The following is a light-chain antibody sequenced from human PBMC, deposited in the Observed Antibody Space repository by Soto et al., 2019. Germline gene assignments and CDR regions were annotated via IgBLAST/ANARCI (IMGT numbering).Light chain of an antibody. J-gene: IGKJ2*01. CDR2: DAF. Sequence: DIQMTQSPSSLSASVGDRVTITCRASQGINNYLIWYQQKPGKAPELLIYDAFSLQTGVPSRFSGGASGTDFTLTISSLQPEDVATYYCQQYDTLPPTFGQGTTLEI. V-gene: IGKV1-33*01. CDR1: QGINNY. CDR3: QQYDTLPPT.